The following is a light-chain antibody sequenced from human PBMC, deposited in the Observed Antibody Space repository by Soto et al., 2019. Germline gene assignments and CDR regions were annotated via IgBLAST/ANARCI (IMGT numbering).Light chain of an antibody. Sequence: QSALTQPASVSGSPGQSITISCTGTSSDVGGYNYVSWYQQHPGKAPKLMIYEVSNRPSGVSNRFSGSKSGNTASLTISGLQPEDEADYYCSSYTSSITPVFGGGTKVTVL. J-gene: IGLJ2*01. CDR1: SSDVGGYNY. CDR2: EVS. CDR3: SSYTSSITPV. V-gene: IGLV2-14*01.